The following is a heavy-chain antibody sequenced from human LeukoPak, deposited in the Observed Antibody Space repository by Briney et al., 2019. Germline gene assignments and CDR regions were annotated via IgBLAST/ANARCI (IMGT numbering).Heavy chain of an antibody. CDR2: IKQDGNEK. D-gene: IGHD5-24*01. CDR1: GFTISDKW. CDR3: AREPRLKRWFEY. V-gene: IGHV3-7*01. Sequence: PGGSLRLSCEASGFTISDKWMSWVRQAPGKGLGWVSNIKQDGNEKYYVDSVRGRFTISRDNDKTPLYVQMNSLRTEDTAVYFCAREPRLKRWFEYWGQGTRVTVSS. J-gene: IGHJ4*02.